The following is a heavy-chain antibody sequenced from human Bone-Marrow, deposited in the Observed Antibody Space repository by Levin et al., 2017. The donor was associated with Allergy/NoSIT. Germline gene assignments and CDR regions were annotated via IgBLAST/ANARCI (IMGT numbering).Heavy chain of an antibody. V-gene: IGHV5-51*01. CDR2: IYPDDSDT. CDR1: GYRFTAYW. J-gene: IGHJ4*02. D-gene: IGHD3-22*01. CDR3: ARQDYYYDTGVPQAGASHTPYAFDS. Sequence: KVSCKGSGYRFTAYWIAWVRQMPGKGLEWMGFIYPDDSDTKYSPSFQGQVTISADKSMSAAYLQWSSLKASDTAMYYCARQDYYYDTGVPQAGASHTPYAFDSWGQGTLVTVSS.